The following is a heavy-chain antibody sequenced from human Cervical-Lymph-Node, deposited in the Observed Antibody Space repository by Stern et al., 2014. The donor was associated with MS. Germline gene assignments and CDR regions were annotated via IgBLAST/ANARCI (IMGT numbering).Heavy chain of an antibody. CDR2: IYSSGST. V-gene: IGHV4-31*03. CDR1: GDSISSDGYY. D-gene: IGHD2-2*02. Sequence: QLQLQESGPGLVKPSQTLSLTCSVSGDSISSDGYYWGWIRQHPGEGLEWVGYIYSSGSTYYNPSLKSRVTISVDTSKNQFSLKLSSVTAADTAVYYCARSAYCPTTSCYSSFVDYCGQGTLVTVSS. J-gene: IGHJ4*02. CDR3: ARSAYCPTTSCYSSFVDY.